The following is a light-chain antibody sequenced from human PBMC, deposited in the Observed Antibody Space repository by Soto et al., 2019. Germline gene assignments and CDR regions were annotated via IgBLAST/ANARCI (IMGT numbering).Light chain of an antibody. V-gene: IGKV3D-20*02. Sequence: EIVLTQSPGTLSLSPGGRATLSCRASQSVSSNYLTWYQQKPGQAPRLLIYGASSRATGIPDRFSGSGSGTDFILTISYLEPEDFAVYYCLQRSDWPITFGQGTRLEIK. CDR3: LQRSDWPIT. CDR2: GAS. CDR1: QSVSSNY. J-gene: IGKJ5*01.